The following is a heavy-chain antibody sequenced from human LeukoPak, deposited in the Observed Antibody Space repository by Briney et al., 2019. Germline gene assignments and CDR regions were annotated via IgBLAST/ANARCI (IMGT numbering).Heavy chain of an antibody. CDR2: IYYSGST. CDR3: ARVWVVTAMEYYFDY. Sequence: SETLSLTCTVSGASISSYYWSWIRQPPGKGLEWIGYIYYSGSTNYNPSLKSRVTISVDTSKNQFSLRLSSVTAADTAVYYCARVWVVTAMEYYFDYWGQETLVTVSS. CDR1: GASISSYY. D-gene: IGHD2-21*02. J-gene: IGHJ4*02. V-gene: IGHV4-59*01.